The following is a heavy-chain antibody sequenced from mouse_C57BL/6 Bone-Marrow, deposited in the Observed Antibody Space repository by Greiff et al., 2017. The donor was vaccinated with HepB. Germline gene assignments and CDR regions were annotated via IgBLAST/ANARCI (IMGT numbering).Heavy chain of an antibody. CDR3: ARQLRLPHYWYFDV. Sequence: QVQLQQPGAELVKPGASVKMSCKASGYTFTSYWITWVKQRPGQGLEWIGDIYPGSGSTNYNEKFKSKATLTVDTSSSPAYMQLSSLTSEDSAVYYCARQLRLPHYWYFDVWGTGTTVTVSS. J-gene: IGHJ1*03. CDR2: IYPGSGST. CDR1: GYTFTSYW. V-gene: IGHV1-55*01. D-gene: IGHD3-2*02.